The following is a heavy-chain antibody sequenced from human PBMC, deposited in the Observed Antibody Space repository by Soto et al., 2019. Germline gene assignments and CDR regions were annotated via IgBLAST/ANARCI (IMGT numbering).Heavy chain of an antibody. V-gene: IGHV1-24*01. CDR3: ATGYYGDYVSLRYVQIFDY. J-gene: IGHJ4*02. D-gene: IGHD4-17*01. CDR2: FDPEDGET. CDR1: GYTLTELS. Sequence: VASVKVSCKVSGYTLTELSMHWVRQAPGKGLEWMGGFDPEDGETIYAQKFQGRVTTTEDTSTDTAYMELSSLRSEDTAVYYCATGYYGDYVSLRYVQIFDYWGQGTLVTVSS.